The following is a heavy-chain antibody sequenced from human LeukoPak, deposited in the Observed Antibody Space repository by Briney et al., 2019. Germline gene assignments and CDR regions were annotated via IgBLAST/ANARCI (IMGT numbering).Heavy chain of an antibody. V-gene: IGHV3-7*01. CDR1: GFTFSSYW. CDR3: ARESSDIVVVVAATPRRGMDV. D-gene: IGHD2-15*01. CDR2: IKQDGSEK. J-gene: IGHJ6*02. Sequence: GGSLRLSCAASGFTFSSYWMSWVRQAPGKGLEWVANIKQDGSEKYYVDSVKGRFTISRDNAKNSLYLQMNSLRAEDTAVYYCARESSDIVVVVAATPRRGMDVWGQGTTVTVSS.